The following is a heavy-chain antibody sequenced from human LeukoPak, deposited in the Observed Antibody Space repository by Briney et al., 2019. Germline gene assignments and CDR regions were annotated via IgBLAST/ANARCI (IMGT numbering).Heavy chain of an antibody. Sequence: SETLSLTCAVSGGSVSSGDYSWSWIRQAPGKGLEWIGYIYHSGSTSYNPSLKSRVTISLDRSKNQFSLKLSSVTAADTAVYYCARLRNYDFWSGYPSLYYFDYWGQGTLVTVSS. V-gene: IGHV4-30-2*01. CDR1: GGSVSSGDYS. CDR2: IYHSGST. CDR3: ARLRNYDFWSGYPSLYYFDY. J-gene: IGHJ4*02. D-gene: IGHD3-3*01.